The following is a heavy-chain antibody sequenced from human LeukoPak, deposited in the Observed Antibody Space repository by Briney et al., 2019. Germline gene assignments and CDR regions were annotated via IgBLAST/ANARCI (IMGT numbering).Heavy chain of an antibody. D-gene: IGHD1-26*01. CDR2: ISSSGSTI. CDR1: GFTFSSYE. J-gene: IGHJ4*02. Sequence: PGGSLRLSCAASGFTFSSYEMNWVRQAPGKGLEWVSYISSSGSTIYYADSVKGRFTISRDNAKNSLYLQMNSLRAEDTAVYYCARGDSGSYCFDYWGQGTLVTVSS. V-gene: IGHV3-48*03. CDR3: ARGDSGSYCFDY.